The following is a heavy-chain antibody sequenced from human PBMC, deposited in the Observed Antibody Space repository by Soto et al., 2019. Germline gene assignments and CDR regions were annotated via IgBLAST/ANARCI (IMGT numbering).Heavy chain of an antibody. CDR1: GFTFSSYG. Sequence: GGSLRLSCAASGFTFSSYGMHWVRQAPGKXLEWVAVIWYDGSNKYYADSVKGRFTISRDNSKNTLYLQMNSLRAEDTAVYYCARDLAADFWSGYPLGMDVWGQGTTVTVSS. CDR3: ARDLAADFWSGYPLGMDV. CDR2: IWYDGSNK. D-gene: IGHD3-3*01. J-gene: IGHJ6*02. V-gene: IGHV3-33*01.